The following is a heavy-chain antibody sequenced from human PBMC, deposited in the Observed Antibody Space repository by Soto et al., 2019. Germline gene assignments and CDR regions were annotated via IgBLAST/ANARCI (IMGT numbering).Heavy chain of an antibody. D-gene: IGHD3-22*01. V-gene: IGHV3-23*01. Sequence: EVKVLESGGGLVPPGASARLSCITSGFMFDNYAMSWVRQSPGRGLEWVAAISGSGHGTVYTQSVQGRFIISRDKSKKTLFLQMNNLRDEDTAVYYCAKGRYFDTSGGCANYWGLGTLVSVSA. CDR2: ISGSGHGT. J-gene: IGHJ4*02. CDR1: GFMFDNYA. CDR3: AKGRYFDTSGGCANY.